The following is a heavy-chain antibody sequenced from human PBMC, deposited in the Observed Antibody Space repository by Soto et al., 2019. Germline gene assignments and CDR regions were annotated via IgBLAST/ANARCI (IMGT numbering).Heavy chain of an antibody. Sequence: SETLSLTCTVSGGSISSYYWSWIRQPPGKGLEWIAYIYHSGSTNYNPSLKSRVTISVDTSKHQFSLKLSSVTTADTAVYYCARLSRIGDYYYGMDFRGQGTTVTVSS. D-gene: IGHD3-16*02. V-gene: IGHV4-59*01. CDR1: GGSISSYY. CDR2: IYHSGST. J-gene: IGHJ6*02. CDR3: ARLSRIGDYYYGMDF.